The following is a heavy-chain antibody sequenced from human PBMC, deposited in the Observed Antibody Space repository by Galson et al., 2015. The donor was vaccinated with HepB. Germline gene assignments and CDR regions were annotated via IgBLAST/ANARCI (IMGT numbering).Heavy chain of an antibody. CDR2: ISGSGGST. CDR1: GLTFSSYA. Sequence: SLRLSCAASGLTFSSYAMSWVRQAPGKGLEWVSGISGSGGSTYYADSVKGRFTISRDNSKNTLYLQMNSLRAEDTAIYYCAKDLFELFLWFGERPTNSFDYWGQGTLVTVSS. CDR3: AKDLFELFLWFGERPTNSFDY. D-gene: IGHD3-10*01. V-gene: IGHV3-23*01. J-gene: IGHJ4*02.